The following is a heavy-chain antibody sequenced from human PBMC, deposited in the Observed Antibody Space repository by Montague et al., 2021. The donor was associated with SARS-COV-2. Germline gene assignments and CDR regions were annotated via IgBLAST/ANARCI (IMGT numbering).Heavy chain of an antibody. CDR1: GFIVSSYE. CDR2: ISSSGGGRTK. V-gene: IGHV3-48*03. D-gene: IGHD2-21*01. J-gene: IGHJ6*02. Sequence: SLRLSCAASGFIVSSYELNWVRQAPGKGLEWISYISSSGGGRTKHYTXXVKGRFTISRDNAKNSLYLQMNGLRVEDTAIYYCARDRDWDDWCGMDVWGQGTTVTVSS. CDR3: ARDRDWDDWCGMDV.